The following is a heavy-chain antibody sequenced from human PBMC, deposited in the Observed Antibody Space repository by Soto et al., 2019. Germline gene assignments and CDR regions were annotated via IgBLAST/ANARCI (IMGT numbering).Heavy chain of an antibody. CDR3: ARGGRYFFGY. CDR2: ISGSDDYT. CDR1: GFTFSDYY. J-gene: IGHJ4*02. Sequence: QVQLVESGGGSVKPGGSLRLSCAASGFTFSDYYMSWIRQAPGKGLEWVSSISGSDDYTDYADSLKGRFTISRENAKNSLYLQMNRLRAEDTAVYYCARGGRYFFGYWGQGTLVTVSS. V-gene: IGHV3-11*05.